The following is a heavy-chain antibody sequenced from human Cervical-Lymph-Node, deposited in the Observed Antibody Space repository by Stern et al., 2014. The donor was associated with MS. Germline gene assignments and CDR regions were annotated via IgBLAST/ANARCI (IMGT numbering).Heavy chain of an antibody. J-gene: IGHJ5*02. CDR3: ATAGPAFWFDP. D-gene: IGHD3-3*02. Sequence: QVKLVQSGAEVKKPGASVRLSCQASGYVFTAYYIHWVRQAPGQGLEWVGRIHPNSGVTDYAQKFQGSVTLSRDKSITTAYMEVNGLTSDDTAIYYCATAGPAFWFDPWGQGTLVTVSS. V-gene: IGHV1-2*06. CDR2: IHPNSGVT. CDR1: GYVFTAYY.